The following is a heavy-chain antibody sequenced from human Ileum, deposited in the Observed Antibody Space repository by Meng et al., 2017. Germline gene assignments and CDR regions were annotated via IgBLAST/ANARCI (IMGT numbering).Heavy chain of an antibody. V-gene: IGHV1-18*04. CDR2: ISAYNGNT. Sequence: ASVKVSCKASGYTFTGYYMHWVRQAPGQGLEWMGWISAYNGNTNYAQKLQGRVTMTTDTSTSTAYMELRSLRSDDTAVYYCARDPMGYSYGAGDYWGQGTLVTVSS. CDR3: ARDPMGYSYGAGDY. CDR1: GYTFTGYY. J-gene: IGHJ4*02. D-gene: IGHD5-18*01.